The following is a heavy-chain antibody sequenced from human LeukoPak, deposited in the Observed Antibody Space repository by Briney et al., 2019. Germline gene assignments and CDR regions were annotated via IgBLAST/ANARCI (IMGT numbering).Heavy chain of an antibody. CDR2: ISGGGGST. V-gene: IGHV3-23*01. Sequence: GGSLRLSCAASGFTLSSYAMSWVRQAPGKGLEWVSGISGGGGSTYYADSVKGRYTISRDNSKNTLYLQMNSLSAEDTAVYSCANLSRFSNGSGSTFDYWGQGTRSPSPQ. J-gene: IGHJ4*02. CDR3: ANLSRFSNGSGSTFDY. CDR1: GFTLSSYA. D-gene: IGHD3-10*01.